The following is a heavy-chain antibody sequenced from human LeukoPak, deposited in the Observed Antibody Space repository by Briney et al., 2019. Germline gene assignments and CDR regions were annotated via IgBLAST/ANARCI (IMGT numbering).Heavy chain of an antibody. D-gene: IGHD3-3*01. CDR3: ARLFRGSEHYLDY. CDR2: IYPADSDT. Sequence: GGSLKISCKNSGYRFTSYWIGWVRQMPGKGLEWMGIIYPADSDTRYSPSFQGQVTISADKSISTTYLQWSSLKASDTAMYYCARLFRGSEHYLDYWGQGTLVTVSS. CDR1: GYRFTSYW. J-gene: IGHJ4*02. V-gene: IGHV5-51*01.